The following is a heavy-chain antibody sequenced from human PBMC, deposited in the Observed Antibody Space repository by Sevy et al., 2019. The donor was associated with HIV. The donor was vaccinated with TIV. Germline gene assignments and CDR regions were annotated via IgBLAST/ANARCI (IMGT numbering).Heavy chain of an antibody. V-gene: IGHV3-33*01. CDR2: IRYDRSNK. D-gene: IGHD3-3*01. CDR1: GFTLSSYG. CDR3: ARDRLGITISAEWGGGMDV. Sequence: GGSLRLSCAASGFTLSSYGMHRVRQAPRKGLEWVAVIRYDRSNKYYADSVKGRFTISRDNSKNTLYLQMNSLRAEDTAVYYCARDRLGITISAEWGGGMDVWGQGTTVTVSS. J-gene: IGHJ6*02.